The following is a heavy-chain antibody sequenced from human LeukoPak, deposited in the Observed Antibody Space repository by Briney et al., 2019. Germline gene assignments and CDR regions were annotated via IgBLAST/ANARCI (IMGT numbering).Heavy chain of an antibody. V-gene: IGHV3-21*01. D-gene: IGHD5-24*01. CDR2: ISSGSSHI. Sequence: PGGSLRLSCAASGFTFSGSSMNWVRQAPGQGLEWVSSISSGSSHIYYSDSVKGRFTISRDNAKNSLYLQMNSLRAEDTAVYYCARTRDGFSYYYGMDVWGQGTTVTVSS. CDR3: ARTRDGFSYYYGMDV. J-gene: IGHJ6*02. CDR1: GFTFSGSS.